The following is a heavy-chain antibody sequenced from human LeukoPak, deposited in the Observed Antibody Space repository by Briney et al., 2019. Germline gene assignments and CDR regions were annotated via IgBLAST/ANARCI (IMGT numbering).Heavy chain of an antibody. D-gene: IGHD2-2*01. CDR2: IRYEGSNR. V-gene: IGHV3-30*02. J-gene: IGHJ4*02. Sequence: GGSLRLSCAASGFTFSSYGMHWVRQAPGKGLEWVAFIRYEGSNRYYADSVKGRFTISRDNSKNTLYLQINSLRANDIALYYCAKSSDGSTSFDQWGQGTLVTVSS. CDR1: GFTFSSYG. CDR3: AKSSDGSTSFDQ.